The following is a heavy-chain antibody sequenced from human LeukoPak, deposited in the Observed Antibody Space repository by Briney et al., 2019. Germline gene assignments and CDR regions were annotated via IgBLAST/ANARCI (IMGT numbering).Heavy chain of an antibody. CDR3: ARDSGLSELNWFDP. J-gene: IGHJ5*02. D-gene: IGHD1-7*01. Sequence: SETLSLTCTVSGGSISSYYWSWIRQPPGKGLEWIGYVYYSGSTNYNPSLKSRVTISVDTSKNQFSLKLSSVTAADTAVYYCARDSGLSELNWFDPWGQGTLVTVSS. CDR1: GGSISSYY. CDR2: VYYSGST. V-gene: IGHV4-59*01.